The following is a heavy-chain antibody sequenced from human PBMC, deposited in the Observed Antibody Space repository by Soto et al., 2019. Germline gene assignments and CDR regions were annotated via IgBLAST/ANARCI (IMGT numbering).Heavy chain of an antibody. J-gene: IGHJ4*02. V-gene: IGHV3-74*01. D-gene: IGHD2-21*02. CDR3: ARGGDPDY. Sequence: EVHLVASGGGLVQPGGSLRLSCVASGFTFDYYWMHWVRQPPGEGLMWVSWLQTDGSNPDYAASVKGRFTISRDNAKNTLYLQMNNLRVEDTAVYYCARGGDPDYWGQGTLVTVSS. CDR2: LQTDGSNP. CDR1: GFTFDYYW.